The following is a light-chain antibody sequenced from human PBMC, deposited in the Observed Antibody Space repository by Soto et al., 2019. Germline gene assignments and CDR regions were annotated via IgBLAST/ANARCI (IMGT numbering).Light chain of an antibody. CDR3: QQYGSSPWT. J-gene: IGKJ1*01. Sequence: DIVMTQSPLSLPVTPGEPASISCRSSQSLLHSNGYNYLDWYLQKPGQSPQLLIYGASSGATFTPDRFSGSGSGADFTLTISRLETEDFAVYYCQQYGSSPWTFGQGTKVDIK. CDR1: QSLLHSNGYNY. CDR2: GAS. V-gene: IGKV2-28*01.